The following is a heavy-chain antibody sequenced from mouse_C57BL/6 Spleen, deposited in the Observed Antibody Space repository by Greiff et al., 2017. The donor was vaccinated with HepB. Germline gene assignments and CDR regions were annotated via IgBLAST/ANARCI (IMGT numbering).Heavy chain of an antibody. CDR1: GYTFTDYN. CDR3: ARSDGRVYFDY. CDR2: INPNNGGT. Sequence: EVKLVESGPELVKPGASVKMSCKASGYTFTDYNMHWVKQSHGKSLEWIGYINPNNGGTSYNQKFKGKATLTVNKSSSTAYMELRSLTSEDSAVYYCARSDGRVYFDYWGQGTTLTVSS. J-gene: IGHJ2*01. D-gene: IGHD1-2*01. V-gene: IGHV1-22*01.